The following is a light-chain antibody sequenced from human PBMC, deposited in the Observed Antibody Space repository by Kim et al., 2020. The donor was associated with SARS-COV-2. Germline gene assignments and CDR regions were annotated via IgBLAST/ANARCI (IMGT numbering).Light chain of an antibody. CDR3: QQYYSTPPS. CDR2: CAS. J-gene: IGKJ3*01. Sequence: ATSNCKSSQTVLYRSKNTHYLAWYQHKPGQPPKLLIYCASTRESGVPDRFSGSGSGTDFTLPISSLQAEDVAVYFCQQYYSTPPSFGPGTKVDIK. V-gene: IGKV4-1*01. CDR1: QTVLYRSKNTHY.